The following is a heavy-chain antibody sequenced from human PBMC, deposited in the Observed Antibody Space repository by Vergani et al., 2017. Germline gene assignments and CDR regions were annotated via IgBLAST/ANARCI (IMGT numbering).Heavy chain of an antibody. J-gene: IGHJ3*02. CDR3: AGVLVEYDSSGYYYPVAAFDI. CDR1: GGTFSSYA. V-gene: IGHV1-69*12. D-gene: IGHD3-22*01. CDR2: IIPIFGTA. Sequence: QVQLVQSGAEVKKPGSSVKVSCKASGGTFSSYAISWVRQAPGQGLEWTGGIIPIFGTANYAQKFQGRVTITADESTSTAYMELSSLRSEDTAVYYCAGVLVEYDSSGYYYPVAAFDIWGQGTMVTVSS.